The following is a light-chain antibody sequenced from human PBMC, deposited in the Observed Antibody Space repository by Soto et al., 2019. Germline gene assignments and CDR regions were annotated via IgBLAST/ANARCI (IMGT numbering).Light chain of an antibody. J-gene: IGKJ3*01. Sequence: DIQMTQSPSSLSASVGDRVTITCRASKSISSYLNWYQQKPGEAPKLLIYAASSLQSGVPSRFSGSGSGTDFTLTISSLQPEDFATYYCQQSYSTTPFTFGPGTKVDIK. CDR1: KSISSY. CDR2: AAS. V-gene: IGKV1-39*01. CDR3: QQSYSTTPFT.